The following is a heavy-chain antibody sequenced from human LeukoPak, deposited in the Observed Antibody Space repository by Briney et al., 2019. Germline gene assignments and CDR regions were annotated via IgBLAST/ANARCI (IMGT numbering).Heavy chain of an antibody. V-gene: IGHV3-30-3*01. D-gene: IGHD4-23*01. J-gene: IGHJ4*02. CDR1: GFTFSSYA. Sequence: GGSLRLSCAASGFTFSSYAMHWVRQAPGKGLEWVAVISYDGSNKYYADSVKGRFTISRDNSKNTLYLQMNSLRAEDTAVYYCARTPTVVRPIDYWGQGTLVTVS. CDR3: ARTPTVVRPIDY. CDR2: ISYDGSNK.